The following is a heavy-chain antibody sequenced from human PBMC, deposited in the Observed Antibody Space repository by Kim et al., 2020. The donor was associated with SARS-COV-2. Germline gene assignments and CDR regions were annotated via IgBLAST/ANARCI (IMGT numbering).Heavy chain of an antibody. J-gene: IGHJ3*02. CDR2: TI. V-gene: IGHV3-48*02. Sequence: TIDYSDSVKGRFTVSRDNAKNSLSLLMNSLRDEDTAVYYCVRESADAFDIWGQGTMVTGSS. CDR3: VRESADAFDI.